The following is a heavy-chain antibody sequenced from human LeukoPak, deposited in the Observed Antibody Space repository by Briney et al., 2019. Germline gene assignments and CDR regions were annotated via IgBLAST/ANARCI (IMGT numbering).Heavy chain of an antibody. V-gene: IGHV3-21*01. CDR2: ISGSSYHI. CDR3: ASGTIVGARGADN. Sequence: GSLRLSCAASGFTFSTCSMKWVRQAPGKALEWVSSISGSSYHIYYADSVKGRFTISRDNANNLLYLQMNSLRAEDTAVYYCASGTIVGARGADNWGQGTLVTVSS. J-gene: IGHJ4*02. CDR1: GFTFSTCS. D-gene: IGHD1-26*01.